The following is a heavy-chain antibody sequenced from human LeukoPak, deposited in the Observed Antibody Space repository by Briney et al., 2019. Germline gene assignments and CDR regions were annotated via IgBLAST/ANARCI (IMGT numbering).Heavy chain of an antibody. V-gene: IGHV3-21*01. CDR3: ARDRRHRDDFWSGYYPDY. Sequence: GGSLRLSCAASGFTFSSYSMNWVRQAPGKGLEWVSSISSSSSYIYYADSVKGRFTISRDNAKNSLYLQMNSLRAEDTAVYYCARDRRHRDDFWSGYYPDYWGQGTLVTVSS. D-gene: IGHD3-3*01. J-gene: IGHJ4*02. CDR1: GFTFSSYS. CDR2: ISSSSSYI.